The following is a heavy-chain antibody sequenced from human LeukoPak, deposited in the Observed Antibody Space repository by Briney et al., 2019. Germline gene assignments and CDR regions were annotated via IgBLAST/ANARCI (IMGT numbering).Heavy chain of an antibody. CDR1: GGSISSYY. CDR2: ICYSGST. D-gene: IGHD3-22*01. J-gene: IGHJ4*02. V-gene: IGHV4-59*01. Sequence: SETLSLTCTVSGGSISSYYWTWIRQPPGAGLEWIGYICYSGSTNYNPSLKSRVTISIDTSKKQFSLKLNSVTAADTAVYYCAGHYYESSGYDYWGQGTLVTVSS. CDR3: AGHYYESSGYDY.